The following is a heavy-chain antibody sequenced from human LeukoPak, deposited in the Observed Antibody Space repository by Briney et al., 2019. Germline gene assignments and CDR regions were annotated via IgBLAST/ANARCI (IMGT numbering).Heavy chain of an antibody. Sequence: PGGSLRLSCAASGFTFSGYWMSWVRQAPGKGLEWVANIKQDGSEKYYVDSVKGRFTISRDNAKNSLYLQMNSLRAEDTAVYYCARVPYDFWSGYYFDYWGQGTLVTVSS. D-gene: IGHD3-3*01. V-gene: IGHV3-7*01. J-gene: IGHJ4*02. CDR2: IKQDGSEK. CDR1: GFTFSGYW. CDR3: ARVPYDFWSGYYFDY.